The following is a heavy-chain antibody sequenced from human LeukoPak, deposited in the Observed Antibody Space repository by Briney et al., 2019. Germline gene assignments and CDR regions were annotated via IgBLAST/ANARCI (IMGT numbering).Heavy chain of an antibody. CDR2: ISGSGGST. CDR3: ATMTVVVPAARLRGYFDY. J-gene: IGHJ4*02. Sequence: GGSLRLSCAASGFTFSSHAMSWVRQAPGKGLEWVSAISGSGGSTYYADSVKGRFTISRDNSKNTLYRQMNSLRAEDTAVYYCATMTVVVPAARLRGYFDYWGQGTLVTVSS. D-gene: IGHD2-2*01. CDR1: GFTFSSHA. V-gene: IGHV3-23*01.